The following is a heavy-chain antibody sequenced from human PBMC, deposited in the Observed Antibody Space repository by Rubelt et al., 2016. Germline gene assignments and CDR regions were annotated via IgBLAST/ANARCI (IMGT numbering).Heavy chain of an antibody. J-gene: IGHJ4*02. V-gene: IGHV4-61*01. CDR3: AGGGHRDGYKYHVDY. CDR1: GGSVSSGSFY. D-gene: IGHD5-24*01. Sequence: QVQLQESGPGLVKPSETLSLTCTVSGGSVSSGSFYWSWIRQPPGKGLEWIGFVYYSGSTNYNPSLKSRVTMTVDTSKNQFSRKLGLVTAADTAVDYCAGGGHRDGYKYHVDYWGQGTLVTVSS. CDR2: VYYSGST.